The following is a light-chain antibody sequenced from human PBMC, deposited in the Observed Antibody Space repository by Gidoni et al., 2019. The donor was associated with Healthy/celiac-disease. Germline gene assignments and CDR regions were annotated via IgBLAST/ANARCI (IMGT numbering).Light chain of an antibody. J-gene: IGKJ1*01. Sequence: DIQMTLSPSSLSATVGERVTITCRARQSISSYLNWYQQEPGEAPKLLIYAASSLQRGVPSRFSSSGSAADITLTISSLQPEDFATYCCQQSYSTPWTFGQGTKVEIK. CDR2: AAS. V-gene: IGKV1-39*01. CDR1: QSISSY. CDR3: QQSYSTPWT.